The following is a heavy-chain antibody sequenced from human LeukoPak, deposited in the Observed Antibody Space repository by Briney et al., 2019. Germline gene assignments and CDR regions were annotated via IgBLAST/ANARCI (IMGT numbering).Heavy chain of an antibody. D-gene: IGHD4-17*01. J-gene: IGHJ4*02. CDR1: GFTFSSNW. V-gene: IGHV3-7*01. CDR2: IKQDGSEK. Sequence: GGSLRLSCVASGFTFSSNWMSWVRQAPGKGLEWVANIKQDGSEKYYVDSVKGRFTISRDNAKNSLYLQMNSLRAEDTAVYYCAKDKHGDYGYYWGQGTLVTVSS. CDR3: AKDKHGDYGYY.